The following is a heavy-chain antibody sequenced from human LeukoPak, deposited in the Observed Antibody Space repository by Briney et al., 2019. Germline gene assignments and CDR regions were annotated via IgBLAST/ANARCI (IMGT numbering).Heavy chain of an antibody. CDR2: ISYDGSNK. Sequence: PGGSLRLSCAASGFTFSSYAMHWVRQAPGKGLEWVAVISYDGSNKYYADSVKGRFTISRDNSKNTLYLQMNSLRAEDTAVYYCARDQGAFTYYDSSGLGGYWGQGTLVTVSS. J-gene: IGHJ4*02. V-gene: IGHV3-30-3*01. CDR1: GFTFSSYA. CDR3: ARDQGAFTYYDSSGLGGY. D-gene: IGHD3-22*01.